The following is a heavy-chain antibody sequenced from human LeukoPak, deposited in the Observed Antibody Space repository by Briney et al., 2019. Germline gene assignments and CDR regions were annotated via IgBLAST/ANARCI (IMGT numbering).Heavy chain of an antibody. Sequence: SETLSLTCAVYGGSFSGYYWSWIRQPPGKGLEWIGEINHSGSTNYNPSLKSRVTISVDTSKNQFSLKLSSVTAADTAVYYCARDLGSSWYYFDYWGQGTLVTVSS. CDR1: GGSFSGYY. J-gene: IGHJ4*02. V-gene: IGHV4-34*01. CDR2: INHSGST. D-gene: IGHD6-13*01. CDR3: ARDLGSSWYYFDY.